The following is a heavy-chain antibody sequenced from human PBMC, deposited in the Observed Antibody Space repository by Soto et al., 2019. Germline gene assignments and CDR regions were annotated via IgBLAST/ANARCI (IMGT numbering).Heavy chain of an antibody. D-gene: IGHD6-19*01. J-gene: IGHJ5*02. CDR3: ARGVAGPLHWFDP. Sequence: PSETRSLTCAVYGGSFSGYYWSWIRQPPGKGLEWIGEINHSGSTNYNPSLESRVTISVDTSKNQFSLKLSSVTAADTAGYYCARGVAGPLHWFDPWGQGTLVTVSS. V-gene: IGHV4-34*01. CDR2: INHSGST. CDR1: GGSFSGYY.